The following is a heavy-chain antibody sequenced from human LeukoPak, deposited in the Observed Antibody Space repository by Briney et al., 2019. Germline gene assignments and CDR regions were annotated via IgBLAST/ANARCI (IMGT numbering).Heavy chain of an antibody. J-gene: IGHJ6*03. CDR3: ARIRGACSGGTCYDYYMDV. CDR1: GGSISSYY. D-gene: IGHD2-15*01. Sequence: SETLSLTCTVSGGSISSYYWSWIRQPAGKGLEWIGHIYTSGSTNYNPSLKSRITMSGDTSTNQFSLNVSSVTAADTAVYYCARIRGACSGGTCYDYYMDVWGKGTTVTISS. CDR2: IYTSGST. V-gene: IGHV4-4*07.